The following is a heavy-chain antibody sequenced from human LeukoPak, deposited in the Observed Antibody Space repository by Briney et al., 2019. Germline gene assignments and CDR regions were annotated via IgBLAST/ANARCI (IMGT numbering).Heavy chain of an antibody. J-gene: IGHJ4*02. CDR3: ARDGGPRYSGSYD. CDR1: GYTFTSYY. D-gene: IGHD1-26*01. V-gene: IGHV1-69*05. CDR2: IIPIFGTA. Sequence: GASVKVSCKASGYTFTSYYMHWVRQAPGQGLEWMGGIIPIFGTANYAQKFQGRVTITTDESTSTAYMELSSLRSEDTAVYYCARDGGPRYSGSYDRGQGTLVTVSS.